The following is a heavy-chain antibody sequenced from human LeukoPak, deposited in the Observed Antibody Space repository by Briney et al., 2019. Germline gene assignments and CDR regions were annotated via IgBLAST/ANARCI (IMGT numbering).Heavy chain of an antibody. CDR2: IYPGDSDT. Sequence: GESLKISCKGSGYSFTSYWIGWVRQMPGKGLEWMGIIYPGDSDTRYSPSFQGQVTISADRSISTAYLQWSSLKASDTAMYYCASIRYGSGSYYHDRFFDYWGQGTLVTVSS. V-gene: IGHV5-51*01. J-gene: IGHJ4*02. CDR1: GYSFTSYW. D-gene: IGHD3-10*01. CDR3: ASIRYGSGSYYHDRFFDY.